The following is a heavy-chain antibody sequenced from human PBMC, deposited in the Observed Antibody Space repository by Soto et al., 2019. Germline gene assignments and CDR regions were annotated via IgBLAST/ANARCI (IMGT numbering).Heavy chain of an antibody. CDR1: GFTFSSYG. V-gene: IGHV3-30*18. Sequence: ALRLSCAASGFTFSSYGMHWVRQAPGKGLEWVAVISYDGSNKYYADSVKGRFTISRDNSKNTLYLQMNSLRAEDTAVYYCANGRYGSGKGDVWGQGATVTVYS. D-gene: IGHD3-10*01. CDR3: ANGRYGSGKGDV. J-gene: IGHJ6*02. CDR2: ISYDGSNK.